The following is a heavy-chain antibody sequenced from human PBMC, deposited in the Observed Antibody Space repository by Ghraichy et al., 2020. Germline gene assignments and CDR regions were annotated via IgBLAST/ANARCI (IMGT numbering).Heavy chain of an antibody. Sequence: SETLSLTCTVSGGSISSGGYYWSWIRQHPGKGLEWIGYIYYSGSTYYNPSLKSRVTISVDTSKNQFSLKLSSVTAADTAVYYCAREGRQQLWAPFDYWGQGTLVTVSS. CDR3: AREGRQQLWAPFDY. D-gene: IGHD5-18*01. V-gene: IGHV4-31*03. CDR1: GGSISSGGYY. CDR2: IYYSGST. J-gene: IGHJ4*02.